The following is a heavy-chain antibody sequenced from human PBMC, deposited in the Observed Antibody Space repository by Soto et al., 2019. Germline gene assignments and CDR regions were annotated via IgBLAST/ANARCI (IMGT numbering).Heavy chain of an antibody. CDR1: GFTFSSYA. CDR2: ISGSGGST. J-gene: IGHJ6*02. V-gene: IGHV3-23*01. D-gene: IGHD5-18*01. CDR3: AKDRTGIQLWFLYYYYGMTS. Sequence: EVQLLESGGGLVQPGGSLRLSCAASGFTFSSYAMSWVRQAPGKGLEWVSAISGSGGSTYYADSVKGRFTISRDNSKNTLYLQMNSLRAEDTAVYYCAKDRTGIQLWFLYYYYGMTSGAKGPRSPSP.